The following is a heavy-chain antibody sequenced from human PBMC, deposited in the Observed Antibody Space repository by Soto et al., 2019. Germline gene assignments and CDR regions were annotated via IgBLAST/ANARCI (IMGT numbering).Heavy chain of an antibody. J-gene: IGHJ4*02. CDR3: ARLAGAMTTVTTGDY. CDR2: IFYSGDT. CDR1: GGSISSSTYY. Sequence: QLQLQESGPGLVKPSETLSLTCTVSGGSISSSTYYWGWIRQPPGKGLEWIGSIFYSGDTYYNPSLKSRVTISVDTSKNQFSLKLSSVTAADTALYYCARLAGAMTTVTTGDYWGQGTLVTVSS. V-gene: IGHV4-39*01. D-gene: IGHD4-17*01.